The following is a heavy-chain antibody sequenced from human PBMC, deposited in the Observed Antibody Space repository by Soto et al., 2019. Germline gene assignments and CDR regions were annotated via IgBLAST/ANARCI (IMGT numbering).Heavy chain of an antibody. CDR2: IWYYLSNK. J-gene: IGHJ4*02. CDR3: ARAIRYDIWTAYLGIDY. V-gene: IGHV3-33*01. D-gene: IGHD3-9*01. Sequence: GGSLRLSCAASGFTFSSYGMHWVRQAPVNGLEFVAVIWYYLSNKYYADSVKGRFTISRYNSKNTLYLQMNSLRAYYTALYYFARAIRYDIWTAYLGIDYWGQGTLVTVSS. CDR1: GFTFSSYG.